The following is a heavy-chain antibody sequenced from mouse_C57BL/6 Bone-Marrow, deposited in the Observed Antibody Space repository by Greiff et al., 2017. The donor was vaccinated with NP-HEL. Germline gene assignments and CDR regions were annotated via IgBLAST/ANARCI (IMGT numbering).Heavy chain of an antibody. V-gene: IGHV1-19*01. D-gene: IGHD1-2*01. J-gene: IGHJ2*01. CDR2: INPYNGGT. CDR1: GYTFTDYY. CDR3: ATLREGFDY. Sequence: VQLQQSGPVLVKPGASVKMSCKASGYTFTDYYMNWVKQSHGKSLEWIGVINPYNGGTSYNQKFKGKATLTVDKSSSTAYMELNSLTSEDSAVYYCATLREGFDYWGQGTTLTVSS.